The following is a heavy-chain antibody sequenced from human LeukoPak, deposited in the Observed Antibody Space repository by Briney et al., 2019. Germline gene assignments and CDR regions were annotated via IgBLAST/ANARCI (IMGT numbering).Heavy chain of an antibody. CDR3: ARVDRNGYDFRGAFDI. Sequence: SETLSLTCTVSGGSISSYYWSWIRQPPGKGLEWIGYIYYSGSTNYNPSLKSRVTISVETSKNEFSLKLRSVTAADTAVYYCARVDRNGYDFRGAFDIWGQGTMVTVSS. D-gene: IGHD3-3*01. J-gene: IGHJ3*02. CDR2: IYYSGST. CDR1: GGSISSYY. V-gene: IGHV4-59*01.